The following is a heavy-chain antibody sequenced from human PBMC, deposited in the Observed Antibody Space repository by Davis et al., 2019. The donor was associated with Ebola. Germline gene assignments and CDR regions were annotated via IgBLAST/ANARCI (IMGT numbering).Heavy chain of an antibody. D-gene: IGHD6-13*01. Sequence: AASVKVSCKASGYTFTNYGITWVRQAPGQGLEWMGRIIPILGIANYAQKFQGRVTITADKSTSTAYMELSSLRSEDTAVYYCARGIAAANDYWGQGTLVTVSS. V-gene: IGHV1-69*04. CDR3: ARGIAAANDY. J-gene: IGHJ4*02. CDR1: GYTFTNYG. CDR2: IIPILGIA.